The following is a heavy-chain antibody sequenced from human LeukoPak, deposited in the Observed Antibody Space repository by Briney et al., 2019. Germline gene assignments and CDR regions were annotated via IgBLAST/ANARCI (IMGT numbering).Heavy chain of an antibody. CDR3: AREAPDQNWFDP. CDR1: GYTFTGYY. CDR2: ISAYNGNT. V-gene: IGHV1-18*04. J-gene: IGHJ5*02. Sequence: ASVKVSCKASGYTFTGYYMHWVRQAPGQGLEWMGWISAYNGNTNYAQKLQGRVTMTTDTSTSTAYMELRSLRSDDTAVYYCAREAPDQNWFDPWGQGTLVTVSS.